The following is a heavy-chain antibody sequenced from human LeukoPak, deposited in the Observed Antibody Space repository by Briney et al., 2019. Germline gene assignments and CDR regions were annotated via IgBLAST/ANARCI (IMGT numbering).Heavy chain of an antibody. D-gene: IGHD1-26*01. J-gene: IGHJ6*03. CDR1: GFTFSSYS. CDR3: AKASGSYARRLYYYYYMDV. Sequence: GGSLRLSCAASGFTFSSYSMNWVRQAPGRGLEWVSSISSSSSYIYYADSVKGRFTISRDNSKNTLYLQMNSLRAEDTAVYYCAKASGSYARRLYYYYYMDVWGKGTTVTVSS. V-gene: IGHV3-21*04. CDR2: ISSSSSYI.